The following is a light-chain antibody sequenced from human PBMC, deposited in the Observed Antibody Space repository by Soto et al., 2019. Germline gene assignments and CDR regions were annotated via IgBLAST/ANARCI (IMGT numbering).Light chain of an antibody. V-gene: IGLV2-8*01. Sequence: QSALTQPPSASGSPGQSVTISCTGTSSDVGAYNYVSWYQQYPGKAPKLMISEVTKRPSGVPDRFSGSKSGNTATLTVSGLQAEDEAEYYCTSYVGNDIGVFGGGTKVTVL. CDR1: SSDVGAYNY. CDR2: EVT. CDR3: TSYVGNDIGV. J-gene: IGLJ3*02.